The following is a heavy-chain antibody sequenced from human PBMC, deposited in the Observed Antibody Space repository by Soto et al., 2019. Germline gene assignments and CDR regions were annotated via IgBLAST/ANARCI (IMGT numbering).Heavy chain of an antibody. V-gene: IGHV4-34*01. CDR1: GGSFINHY. Sequence: QVQLQQWGAGPLKPSETLSLTCAVYGGSFINHYWSWIRQPPGKGLEWIGEINHIGITNYNPSLKSRVTLSVDTFKKQFSLKLSSVAAADTAVYYCARGDILIGSRNWFDPWGQGTLVTVSS. CDR3: ARGDILIGSRNWFDP. D-gene: IGHD3-9*01. CDR2: INHIGIT. J-gene: IGHJ5*02.